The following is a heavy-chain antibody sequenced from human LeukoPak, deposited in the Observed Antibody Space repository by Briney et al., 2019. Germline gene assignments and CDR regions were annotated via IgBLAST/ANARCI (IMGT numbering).Heavy chain of an antibody. CDR3: ARDDYRADAN. D-gene: IGHD4/OR15-4a*01. CDR1: RFTCTINA. CDR2: ISGSGETT. V-gene: IGHV3-23*01. Sequence: GGSLRLSCAASRFTCTINAMDWVPQAPGKGLECISVISGSGETTHYADSVKGRFTISRDNSKNTLYLKMNSLRAEDTAVYYCARDDYRADANWGQGTLVTVSS. J-gene: IGHJ4*02.